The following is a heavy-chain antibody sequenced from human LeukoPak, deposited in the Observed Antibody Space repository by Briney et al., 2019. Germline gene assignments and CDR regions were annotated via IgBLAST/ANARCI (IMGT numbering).Heavy chain of an antibody. CDR3: ARDLISPTVTTGYYFDY. CDR1: GFTFSSYW. CDR2: IKQDGSEK. D-gene: IGHD4-17*01. Sequence: GGSLRLSCAASGFTFSSYWMSWVRQAPGKGLEWVANIKQDGSEKYYGDSVKGRFTISRDNAKNSLYLQMNSLRAEDTAVYYCARDLISPTVTTGYYFDYWGQGTLVTVSS. V-gene: IGHV3-7*01. J-gene: IGHJ4*02.